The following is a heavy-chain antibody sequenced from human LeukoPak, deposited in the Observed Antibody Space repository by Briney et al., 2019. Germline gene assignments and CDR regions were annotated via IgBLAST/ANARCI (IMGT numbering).Heavy chain of an antibody. D-gene: IGHD6-19*01. CDR2: VTTGRGET. J-gene: IGHJ4*02. CDR3: ARGGKQWRGGNYFDS. CDR1: GYTFTDYA. V-gene: IGHV1-3*03. Sequence: ASVKVSCKASGYTFTDYALHWVRQAPGQSLEWMGWVTTGRGETRYSQEFQRRITFTRDTSASTVYMDLSDLRSEDTAVYYCARGGKQWRGGNYFDSWGQGTLVAVSS.